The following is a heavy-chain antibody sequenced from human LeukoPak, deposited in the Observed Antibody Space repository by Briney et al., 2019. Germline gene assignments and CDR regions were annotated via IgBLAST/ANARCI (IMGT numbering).Heavy chain of an antibody. CDR1: GFTFSSYA. Sequence: GSLRLSCAASGFTFSSYAMSWIRQPPGKGLEWIGEINHSGSTNYNPSLKSRVTISVDTSKNQFSLKLSSVTAADTAVYYCARDNFWSGYWFDYWGQGTLVTVSS. CDR3: ARDNFWSGYWFDY. V-gene: IGHV4-34*01. D-gene: IGHD3-3*01. J-gene: IGHJ4*02. CDR2: INHSGST.